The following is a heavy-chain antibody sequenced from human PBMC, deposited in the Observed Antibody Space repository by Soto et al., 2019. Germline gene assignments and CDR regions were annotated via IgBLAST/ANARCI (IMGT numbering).Heavy chain of an antibody. CDR2: INWNGGST. D-gene: IGHD3-10*01. CDR1: GFTFDDYA. V-gene: IGHV3-20*04. J-gene: IGHJ4*02. CDR3: AKSQSPMVRGVIEAFDF. Sequence: EVQLVESGGGVVRPGGSLRLCCVASGFTFDDYAMSWVRQVPGKGLEWVSGINWNGGSTHYADSVKGRCTISRDNAKNSLYLQMNSLRDEDTAFYYCAKSQSPMVRGVIEAFDFWDQGTLVTVSS.